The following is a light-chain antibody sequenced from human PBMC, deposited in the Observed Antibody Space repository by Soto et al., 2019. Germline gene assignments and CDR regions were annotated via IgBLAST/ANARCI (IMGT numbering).Light chain of an antibody. V-gene: IGLV2-18*02. CDR1: SSDVGSYDR. CDR2: EVS. CDR3: ASYTTSSAFVV. J-gene: IGLJ2*01. Sequence: QSALTQPPSVSASPGQSVTISCTGTSSDVGSYDRVSWYQQPPGTAPKLMIYEVSNRPSGVPDRFSGSKSGNTASLTISGRQAEDEADYFCASYTTSSAFVVFGGGTKLAV.